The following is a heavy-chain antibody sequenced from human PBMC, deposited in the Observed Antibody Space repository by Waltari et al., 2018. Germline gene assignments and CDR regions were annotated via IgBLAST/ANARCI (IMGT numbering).Heavy chain of an antibody. J-gene: IGHJ4*02. Sequence: EVQLLESGGGLVQPGGSLRLSCAASGFTFSSYAMSWVRQAPGKGLEWVSVIYSGGSSTYYADSVKGRFTISRDNSKNTLYLQMNSLRAEDTAVYYCAKGSGYFDYWGQGTLVTVSS. CDR1: GFTFSSYA. CDR2: IYSGGSST. CDR3: AKGSGYFDY. D-gene: IGHD1-26*01. V-gene: IGHV3-23*03.